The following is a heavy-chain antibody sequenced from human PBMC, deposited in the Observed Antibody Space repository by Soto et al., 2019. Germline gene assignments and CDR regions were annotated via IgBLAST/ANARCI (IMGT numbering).Heavy chain of an antibody. J-gene: IGHJ4*02. CDR2: IWYDGSNK. V-gene: IGHV3-33*01. CDR1: GFTFSSYG. CDR3: ARDEPELLCDY. Sequence: GGSLRLSCAASGFTFSSYGMHWVRQAPGKGLEWVAVIWYDGSNKYYADSVKGRFTISRDNSKNTLYLQMNSQRAEDPAVYYGARDEPELLCDYWGQGTLVTVSS. D-gene: IGHD1-7*01.